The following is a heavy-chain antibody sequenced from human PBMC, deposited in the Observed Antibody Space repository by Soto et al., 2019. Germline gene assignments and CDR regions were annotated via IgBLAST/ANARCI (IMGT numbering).Heavy chain of an antibody. CDR2: ISTTNGI. CDR3: ATSLNSYGPAWGRPCDS. CDR1: GFTFNVYN. Sequence: EVRLVESGGGLAPPGGSLRLSCAASGFTFNVYNMNWVRQAPGKGPEWISYISTTNGIDYADSVKGRFTVSRDNAKKSLFLQMNSLRVEDTAIYYCATSLNSYGPAWGRPCDSWGQGTLVTVSS. J-gene: IGHJ4*02. V-gene: IGHV3-48*04. D-gene: IGHD3-10*01.